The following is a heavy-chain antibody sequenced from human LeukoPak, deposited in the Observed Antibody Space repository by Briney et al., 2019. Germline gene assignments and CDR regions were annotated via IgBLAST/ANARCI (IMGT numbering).Heavy chain of an antibody. Sequence: GRSLRLSCAASGFTFSSHGMHWVRQAPGKGLEWVALIWYDGSKKYYADSVKGRFTISRDDSKNTLYLQMNSLRAEDTAMYYCANDLSYGSNWLDPWGQGTLVTVSS. J-gene: IGHJ5*02. CDR1: GFTFSSHG. V-gene: IGHV3-33*06. D-gene: IGHD5-18*01. CDR2: IWYDGSKK. CDR3: ANDLSYGSNWLDP.